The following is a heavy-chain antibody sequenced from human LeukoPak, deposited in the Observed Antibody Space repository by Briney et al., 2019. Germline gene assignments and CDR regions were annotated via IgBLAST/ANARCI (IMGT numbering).Heavy chain of an antibody. CDR1: GFTFSSYA. J-gene: IGHJ3*02. D-gene: IGHD6-19*01. CDR2: ISSNGGST. Sequence: GGSLRLSCAASGFTFSSYAMHWVRPAPGKGLEYVSAISSNGGSTYYAKSVKGRFTISRDNSKNTLYLQMGSLRAEDMAVYYCARGSGYSSGWYNAFDICGQGTMVTVSS. V-gene: IGHV3-64*01. CDR3: ARGSGYSSGWYNAFDI.